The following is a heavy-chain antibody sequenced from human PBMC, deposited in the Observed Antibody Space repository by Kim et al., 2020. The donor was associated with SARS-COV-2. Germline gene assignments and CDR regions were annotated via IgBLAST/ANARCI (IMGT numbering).Heavy chain of an antibody. D-gene: IGHD5-18*01. V-gene: IGHV3-23*01. CDR2: ISGSGGST. J-gene: IGHJ4*02. CDR1: GFTFSSYA. CDR3: AKVPSEYSYGRGPVIFDY. Sequence: GGSLRLSCAASGFTFSSYAMSWVRQAPGKGLEWVSAISGSGGSTYYADSVKGRFTISRDNSKNTLYLQMNSLRAEDTAVYYCAKVPSEYSYGRGPVIFDYWGQGTLVTVSS.